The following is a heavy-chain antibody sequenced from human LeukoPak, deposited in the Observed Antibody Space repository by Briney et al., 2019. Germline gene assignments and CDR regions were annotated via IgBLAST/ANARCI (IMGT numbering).Heavy chain of an antibody. CDR3: ARARRCGLSSDYGGCFDS. Sequence: ASVKVSCKASGYTFTSYYMHWVRQAPGQGLEWMGIINPSGGSTSYAQKFQGRVTMTRDTSTSTVYMELSSLRSEDTAVYYCARARRCGLSSDYGGCFDSWGQGTPVTVSS. CDR1: GYTFTSYY. D-gene: IGHD4-23*01. V-gene: IGHV1-46*01. J-gene: IGHJ4*02. CDR2: INPSGGST.